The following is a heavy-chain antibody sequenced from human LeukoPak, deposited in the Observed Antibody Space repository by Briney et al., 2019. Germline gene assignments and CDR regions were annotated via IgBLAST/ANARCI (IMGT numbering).Heavy chain of an antibody. CDR3: ARGRARLHIAAGTTYYFDY. CDR2: IYTSGST. CDR1: GGSISSYY. V-gene: IGHV4-4*07. D-gene: IGHD6-13*01. J-gene: IGHJ4*02. Sequence: PSETLSLTCTVSGGSISSYYWSWIRQPAGKGLEWIGRIYTSGSTNYNPSLKSRVTMSVDTSKNQFSLKLSSVTAADTAVYYCARGRARLHIAAGTTYYFDYWGQGTLVTVSS.